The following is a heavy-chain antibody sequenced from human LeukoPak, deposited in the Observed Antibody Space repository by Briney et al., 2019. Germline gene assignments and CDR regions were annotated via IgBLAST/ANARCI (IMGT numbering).Heavy chain of an antibody. CDR1: GCSISSSSVN. Sequence: PSETLSLTCTASGCSISSSSVNWGWIRQPPGKGLDWIGGLNYSGYTYYNPALKSRVTISVDTPKNQFSLKLSSVTAADTAVYYCARPGYYDNSGFNFDYWGQGTLVTVSS. V-gene: IGHV4-39*01. CDR3: ARPGYYDNSGFNFDY. CDR2: LNYSGYT. D-gene: IGHD3-22*01. J-gene: IGHJ4*02.